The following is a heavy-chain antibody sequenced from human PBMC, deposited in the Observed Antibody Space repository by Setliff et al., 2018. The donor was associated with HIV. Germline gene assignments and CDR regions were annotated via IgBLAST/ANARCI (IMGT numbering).Heavy chain of an antibody. CDR3: ARGGSIVGASLYYFDY. CDR2: ISAYNGNT. D-gene: IGHD1-26*01. V-gene: IGHV1-18*01. Sequence: GASVKVSCKASGYTFTNYGISWVRQAPGQGLEWMGWISAYNGNTNYAQKLQGRVTMTTDTSTSTAYMELRSLRSDDTAVYYCARGGSIVGASLYYFDYWGHGTLVTVSS. CDR1: GYTFTNYG. J-gene: IGHJ4*01.